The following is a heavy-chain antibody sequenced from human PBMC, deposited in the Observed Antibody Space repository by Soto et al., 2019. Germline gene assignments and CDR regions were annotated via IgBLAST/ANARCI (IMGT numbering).Heavy chain of an antibody. D-gene: IGHD6-19*01. J-gene: IGHJ5*02. Sequence: QVQLVESGGGVVQPGGSLRLSCAASAFTFITYGMYWVRQAPGKGLESVAVISFDGSNKYYADSVKGRFTISRDNSRNTLYLQMNSLRAEDTAVYYCAKAPLAVAGTQSWFDPWGQGTLVTVSS. CDR3: AKAPLAVAGTQSWFDP. V-gene: IGHV3-30*18. CDR2: ISFDGSNK. CDR1: AFTFITYG.